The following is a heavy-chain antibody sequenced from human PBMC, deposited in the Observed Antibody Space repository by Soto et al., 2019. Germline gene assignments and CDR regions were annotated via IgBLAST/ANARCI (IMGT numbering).Heavy chain of an antibody. D-gene: IGHD3-10*01. V-gene: IGHV3-48*01. J-gene: IGHJ6*03. CDR1: GFTFSSYS. CDR3: ARGSVPSGSYYKVGYYYYMDV. Sequence: GGSLRLSCAASGFTFSSYSMNWVRQAPGKGLEWVSYISSSSSTIYYADSVKGRFTISRDNAKNSLYLQMNSLRAEDTAVYYCARGSVPSGSYYKVGYYYYMDVWGKGTTVTVSS. CDR2: ISSSSSTI.